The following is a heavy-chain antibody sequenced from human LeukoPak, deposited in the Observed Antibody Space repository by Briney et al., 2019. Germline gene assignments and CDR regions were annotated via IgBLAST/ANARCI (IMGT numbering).Heavy chain of an antibody. J-gene: IGHJ1*01. CDR1: GFTFSDYY. V-gene: IGHV3-11*01. CDR2: ISYSGTTI. Sequence: PGGSLRLSCAASGFTFSDYYMSWIRQAPGKGLEWVSYISYSGTTIFYADSVKGRFTISRDNSKNTLYLQMNSLRAEDTAVYYCAKAVVGTGGYFQHWGQGTLVTVSS. D-gene: IGHD6-19*01. CDR3: AKAVVGTGGYFQH.